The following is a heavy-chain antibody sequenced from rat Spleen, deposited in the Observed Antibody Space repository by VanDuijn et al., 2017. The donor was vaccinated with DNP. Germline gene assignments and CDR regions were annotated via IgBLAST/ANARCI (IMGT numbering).Heavy chain of an antibody. J-gene: IGHJ1*01. CDR3: SRVLYNGYQRHYWSFDF. CDR2: IWSNGGT. V-gene: IGHV2-1*01. Sequence: QVQLKESGPGLVQPSQTLSLTCTVSGFSLTNYHVDWVRQPPGKGLEWMGVIWSNGGTDYNSALKSRLSISRDTSKSQVFLKMNSLQTDDTAIYFCSRVLYNGYQRHYWSFDFWGPGTMVTVSS. D-gene: IGHD1-6*01. CDR1: GFSLTNYH.